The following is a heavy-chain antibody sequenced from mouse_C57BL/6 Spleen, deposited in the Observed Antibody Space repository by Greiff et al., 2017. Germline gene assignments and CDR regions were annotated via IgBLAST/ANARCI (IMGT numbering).Heavy chain of an antibody. Sequence: VQLVESGPELVKPGASVKISCKASGYAFSSSWMNWVKQRPGKGLEWIGRIYPGDGDTNYNGKFKGKATLTADKSSSTAYMQLSSLTSEDSAVYFCAVGYYGGDYFDYWGQGTTLTVAS. CDR1: GYAFSSSW. CDR3: AVGYYGGDYFDY. V-gene: IGHV1-82*01. J-gene: IGHJ2*01. D-gene: IGHD2-3*01. CDR2: IYPGDGDT.